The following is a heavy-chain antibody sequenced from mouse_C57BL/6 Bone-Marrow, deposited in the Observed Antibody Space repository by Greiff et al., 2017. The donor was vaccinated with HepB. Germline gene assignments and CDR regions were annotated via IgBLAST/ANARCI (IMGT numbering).Heavy chain of an antibody. Sequence: VQLQQPGAELVKPGASVKLSCKASGYTFTSYWMQWVNQRPGQGLEWIGEIDPSDSYTNYNQKFKGKATLTVDTSSSTAYMQLSSLTSEDSAVYYCARDGYYEDYYAMDYWGQGTSVTVSS. J-gene: IGHJ4*01. CDR1: GYTFTSYW. CDR2: IDPSDSYT. V-gene: IGHV1-50*01. CDR3: ARDGYYEDYYAMDY. D-gene: IGHD2-3*01.